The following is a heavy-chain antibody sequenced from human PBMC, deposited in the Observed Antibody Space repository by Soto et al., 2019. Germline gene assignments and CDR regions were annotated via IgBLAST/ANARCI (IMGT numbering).Heavy chain of an antibody. D-gene: IGHD3-22*01. V-gene: IGHV1-69*13. J-gene: IGHJ5*02. CDR3: ARDRGPSSGYYPYWFDP. Sequence: SVKVSCKASGGTFSSYAIIWVRQAPGQGLEWMGEIIPIFGTANYAQKFQGRVAITADESTSTAYMELSSLRSEDTAVYYCARDRGPSSGYYPYWFDPWGQGTLVTVSS. CDR1: GGTFSSYA. CDR2: IIPIFGTA.